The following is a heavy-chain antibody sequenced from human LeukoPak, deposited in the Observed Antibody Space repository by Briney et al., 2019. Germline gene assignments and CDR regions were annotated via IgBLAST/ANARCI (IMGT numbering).Heavy chain of an antibody. V-gene: IGHV3-7*01. CDR2: INQDGTEK. CDR1: GFTFGSYW. Sequence: GGSLRLSCAASGFTFGSYWMSWVRQAPGKRLEWVANINQDGTEKYCVDSLRGRFTISRDNAKNTLYLQMNSLRAEDTAVYYCARVGLHCSGGSCYDYWGQGTLVTVSS. D-gene: IGHD2-15*01. J-gene: IGHJ4*02. CDR3: ARVGLHCSGGSCYDY.